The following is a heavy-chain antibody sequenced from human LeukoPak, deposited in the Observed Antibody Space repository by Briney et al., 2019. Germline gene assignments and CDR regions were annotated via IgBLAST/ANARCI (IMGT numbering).Heavy chain of an antibody. J-gene: IGHJ4*02. CDR1: GFTFSSYW. V-gene: IGHV3-74*01. CDR2: INSDGGST. CDR3: ARGSGSYYAY. D-gene: IGHD1-26*01. Sequence: GGSLRLSCAASGFTFSSYWMHWVRQAPGKGLVWVSRINSDGGSTSYADSVKGRFTISRDNAKNTLYMQMNSLRAGDTAVYYCARGSGSYYAYWGQGTLVTVSS.